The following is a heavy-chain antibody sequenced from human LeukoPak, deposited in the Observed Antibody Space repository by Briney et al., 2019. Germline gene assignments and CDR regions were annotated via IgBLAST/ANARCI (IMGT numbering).Heavy chain of an antibody. Sequence: PGGSLRLSCAVSGFTLSSYNMNWVRQAPGKGLEWVSYIRNSGNTIYYADSVKGRFTISRDPAKNSLYLQMNSLRAEDTAVYYCARERPYRAGWYDWGQGTLVTVSS. CDR2: IRNSGNTI. J-gene: IGHJ4*02. V-gene: IGHV3-48*01. CDR3: ARERPYRAGWYD. CDR1: GFTLSSYN. D-gene: IGHD6-19*01.